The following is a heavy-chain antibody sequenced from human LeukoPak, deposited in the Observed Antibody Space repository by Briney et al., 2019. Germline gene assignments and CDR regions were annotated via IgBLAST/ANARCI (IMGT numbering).Heavy chain of an antibody. V-gene: IGHV1-18*01. CDR2: ISAYNGNT. Sequence: ASVKVCCKASGYTFTSYGISWVRQAPGQGLEWMGWISAYNGNTNYAQKLQGRVTMTTDTSTSTAYMELRSLRSDDTAAYYCARIDPEARGIAVAVWGQGTLVTVSS. CDR1: GYTFTSYG. J-gene: IGHJ4*02. D-gene: IGHD6-19*01. CDR3: ARIDPEARGIAVAV.